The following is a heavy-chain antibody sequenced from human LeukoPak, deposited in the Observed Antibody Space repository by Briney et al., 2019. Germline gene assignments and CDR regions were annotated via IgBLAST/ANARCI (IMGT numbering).Heavy chain of an antibody. CDR2: TNPNSGKT. Sequence: ASVKVSCKTSGYTFTSYDINWVRQAPGQGLEWMGWTNPNSGKTGYERKFQGRVTMTRDTSINTAYMELSSLTSEDTAVYYCVSVSSGWLDFDYWGQGTLVTVSS. V-gene: IGHV1-8*01. D-gene: IGHD6-19*01. CDR1: GYTFTSYD. CDR3: VSVSSGWLDFDY. J-gene: IGHJ4*02.